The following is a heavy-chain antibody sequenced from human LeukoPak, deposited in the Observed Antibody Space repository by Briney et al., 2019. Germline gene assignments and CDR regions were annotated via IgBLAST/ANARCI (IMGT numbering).Heavy chain of an antibody. Sequence: PGGSLRLSCASSVFTFSSYWMHWVRQAPGKGLVWVSRIKSDGKTNYADSVKGRFTISRDNAKNTVSLQMNSLRAEDTGVYYCARAPSEIGGYYPEYFRHWGQGTLVTVSS. D-gene: IGHD3-22*01. CDR1: VFTFSSYW. CDR3: ARAPSEIGGYYPEYFRH. V-gene: IGHV3-74*01. CDR2: IKSDGKT. J-gene: IGHJ1*01.